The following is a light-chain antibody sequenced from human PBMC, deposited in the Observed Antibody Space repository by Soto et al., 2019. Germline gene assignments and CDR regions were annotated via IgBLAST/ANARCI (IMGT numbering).Light chain of an antibody. CDR2: GAS. CDR3: QEYDISPWT. V-gene: IGKV3-20*01. J-gene: IGKJ1*01. Sequence: EIVLTQSPCTLSLSPGERATLSCRASQSVSSSFLAWYQHKPGQAPRLLIYGASSRDTGIPDRFSGSGSGTDFTLTISRLEPEDFAVYFCQEYDISPWTFGQGTKVDIK. CDR1: QSVSSSF.